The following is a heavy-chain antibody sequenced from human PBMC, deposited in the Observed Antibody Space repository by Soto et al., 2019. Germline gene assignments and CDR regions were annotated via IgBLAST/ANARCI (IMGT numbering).Heavy chain of an antibody. Sequence: QVQLVESGGGVVQPGRSLALSCAASGFTFTSYALHWVRQAPGKGLEWVAVISYDGSDKFYTDSVKGRVTISRDNSKSTLYVQVDVLTPEDTAVYYCARNWYFYHGMRAYYYYGMDVWGQGTTVTVSS. D-gene: IGHD6-13*01. J-gene: IGHJ6*02. CDR2: ISYDGSDK. V-gene: IGHV3-30-3*01. CDR1: GFTFTSYA. CDR3: ARNWYFYHGMRAYYYYGMDV.